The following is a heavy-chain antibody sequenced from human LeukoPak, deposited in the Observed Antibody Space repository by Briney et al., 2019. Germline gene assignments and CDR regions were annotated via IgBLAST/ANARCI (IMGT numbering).Heavy chain of an antibody. CDR2: ISGSGTSR. V-gene: IGHV3-23*01. J-gene: IGHJ6*02. CDR3: ARDPQDCSGGSCYSNYYYYYGMDV. D-gene: IGHD2-15*01. CDR1: GFSFSISA. Sequence: GGSLRLSCAASGFSFSISAMDWVRQAPGKGLEWVSAISGSGTSRFYADTVEGRFTISRDNSKNTLNLQMNSLRSEDTAVYYCARDPQDCSGGSCYSNYYYYYGMDVWGQGTTVTVSS.